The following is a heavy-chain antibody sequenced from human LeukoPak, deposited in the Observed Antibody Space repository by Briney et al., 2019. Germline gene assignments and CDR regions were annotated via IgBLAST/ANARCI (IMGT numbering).Heavy chain of an antibody. V-gene: IGHV4-59*08. CDR1: GGSISSYY. Sequence: SETLSLTCTVSGGSISSYYWSWIRQPPGKGLEWIGYIYYSGSTNYNPSLKSRVTISVDTSKNQFSLKLSSVTAADTAVYYCARGYTDYDFWSGYLDMDVWGKGTTVTVSS. J-gene: IGHJ6*03. D-gene: IGHD3-3*01. CDR3: ARGYTDYDFWSGYLDMDV. CDR2: IYYSGST.